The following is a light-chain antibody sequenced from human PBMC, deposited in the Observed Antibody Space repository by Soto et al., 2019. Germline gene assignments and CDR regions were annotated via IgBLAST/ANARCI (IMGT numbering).Light chain of an antibody. Sequence: DFQIPLATSSLPAPLQPRVTITCRASQSIINWLAWYQQKPGTAPKVLIYHASNLQSGGPSRFSGSGSLTEFTLTISSLQLDDFATYYCQQYNSYSFGQGTKVDIK. CDR3: QQYNSYS. CDR1: QSIINW. CDR2: HAS. V-gene: IGKV1-5*01. J-gene: IGKJ1*01.